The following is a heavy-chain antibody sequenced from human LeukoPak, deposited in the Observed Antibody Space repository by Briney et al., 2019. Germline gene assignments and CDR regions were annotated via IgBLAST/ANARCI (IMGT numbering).Heavy chain of an antibody. CDR1: GFTFSSYS. J-gene: IGHJ4*02. D-gene: IGHD3-22*01. Sequence: GGSLRLSCAASGFTFSSYSMNWVRQAPGKGLEWVSSISSSSSSYIYYADSVKGRFTISRDNAKNSLYLQMNSLRAEDTAVYYCARDVPYYYDSSGDGDYWGQGTLVTVSS. CDR3: ARDVPYYYDSSGDGDY. V-gene: IGHV3-21*01. CDR2: ISSSSSSYI.